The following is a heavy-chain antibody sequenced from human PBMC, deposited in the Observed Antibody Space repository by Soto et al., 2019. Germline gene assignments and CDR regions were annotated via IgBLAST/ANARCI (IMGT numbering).Heavy chain of an antibody. V-gene: IGHV1-69*12. J-gene: IGHJ5*02. D-gene: IGHD1-1*01. Sequence: QVQLVQSGAEVKKPGSSVKVSCKASGGTFSSYAISWVRQAPGQGLEWMGGIIPIFGTANYAQKFQGRVTVTADESTSPADMALSSLRSEDTAVYYCARGLAGTTNWFDPWGQGTLVTVSS. CDR2: IIPIFGTA. CDR1: GGTFSSYA. CDR3: ARGLAGTTNWFDP.